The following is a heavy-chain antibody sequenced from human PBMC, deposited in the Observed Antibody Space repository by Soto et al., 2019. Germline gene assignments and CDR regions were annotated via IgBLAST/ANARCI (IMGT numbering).Heavy chain of an antibody. D-gene: IGHD5-12*01. CDR1: GGTFSSYA. CDR3: ARRNGYPNWFDP. V-gene: IGHV1-69*13. Sequence: SVKISCKTSGGTFSSYAISWVRQAPGQGLEWMGGIIPIFGTVNYAQKLQGIVTITADESTSTAYMELSSLRSEDTAVYYCARRNGYPNWFDPWGQGTLVTVSS. J-gene: IGHJ5*02. CDR2: IIPIFGTV.